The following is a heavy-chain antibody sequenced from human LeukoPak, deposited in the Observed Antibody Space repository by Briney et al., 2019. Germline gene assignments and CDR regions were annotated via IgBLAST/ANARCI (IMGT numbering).Heavy chain of an antibody. Sequence: SETLSLTCSVSGGSISGFYWSWIRQPPGKGLEWIGYIYYTGKTNYNPSLKSRVTMSIDTSKNQFSLRLSSVTAADTAVYYCSRDNREDWFDPWGQGALVTVSS. V-gene: IGHV4-59*01. CDR2: IYYTGKT. D-gene: IGHD1-14*01. CDR3: SRDNREDWFDP. CDR1: GGSISGFY. J-gene: IGHJ5*02.